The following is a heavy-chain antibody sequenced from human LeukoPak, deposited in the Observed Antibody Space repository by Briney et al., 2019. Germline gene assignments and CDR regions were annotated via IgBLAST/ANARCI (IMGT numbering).Heavy chain of an antibody. J-gene: IGHJ6*02. V-gene: IGHV7-4-1*02. Sequence: ASVKVSCKASGYTFTSYAMNWVRQAPGQGLEWMGWINTNTGNPTYAQGFTGRFVFSLDTSVSTAYLQISSLKAEDTAVYYCARGSRWLADYYYYGMDVWGQGTTVTVSS. D-gene: IGHD6-19*01. CDR2: INTNTGNP. CDR3: ARGSRWLADYYYYGMDV. CDR1: GYTFTSYA.